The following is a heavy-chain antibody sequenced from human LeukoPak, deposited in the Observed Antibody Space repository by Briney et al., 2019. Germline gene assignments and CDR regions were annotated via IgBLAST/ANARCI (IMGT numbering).Heavy chain of an antibody. CDR1: GFTVSNNY. V-gene: IGHV3-53*01. CDR3: ATDKEWRGTYS. J-gene: IGHJ1*01. Sequence: GWSLRLSCAASGFTVSNNYMSWVRQAPGKGLEWISVIYSGGSTYYADSVKGRFTISRDTSKKRLYLPITHLKTEETPVYFRATDKEWRGTYSWGQGSLLTVSS. D-gene: IGHD1-26*01. CDR2: IYSGGST.